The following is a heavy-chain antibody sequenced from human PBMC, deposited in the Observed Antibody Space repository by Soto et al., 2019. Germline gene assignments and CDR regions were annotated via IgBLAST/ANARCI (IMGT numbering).Heavy chain of an antibody. Sequence: PVGSLRLSCAASGFTFGSYAMSWGGGAPGKGLEWGSAISGSGVSTYYADSGKGRFTISRDNSKNTLYMQMNTLRPEDTAVYYCAKDDYDFWSGYYIKPYYYYGMDVWGQGTTVTVSS. CDR1: GFTFGSYA. J-gene: IGHJ6*02. CDR2: ISGSGVST. CDR3: AKDDYDFWSGYYIKPYYYYGMDV. D-gene: IGHD3-3*01. V-gene: IGHV3-23*01.